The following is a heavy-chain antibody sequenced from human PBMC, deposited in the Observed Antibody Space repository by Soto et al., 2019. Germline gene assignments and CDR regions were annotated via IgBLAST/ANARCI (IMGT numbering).Heavy chain of an antibody. CDR3: ARVFVLGYCSSTSCYSGWFGP. CDR2: ISAYNGNT. J-gene: IGHJ5*02. V-gene: IGHV1-18*01. Sequence: ASVKVSCKASGYTFTSYGISWVRQAPGQGLEWMGWISAYNGNTNYAQKLQGRVTMTTDTSTSTAYMELRSLRSDDTAVYYCARVFVLGYCSSTSCYSGWFGPWGQGTLVTVSS. D-gene: IGHD2-2*02. CDR1: GYTFTSYG.